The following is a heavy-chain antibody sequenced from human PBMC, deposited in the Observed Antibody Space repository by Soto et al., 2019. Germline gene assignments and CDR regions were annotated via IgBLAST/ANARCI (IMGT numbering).Heavy chain of an antibody. D-gene: IGHD3-16*01. J-gene: IGHJ3*01. CDR3: ARGRAGDYRGGGVLFDF. CDR2: INHSGST. CDR1: GGSFSGYY. V-gene: IGHV4-34*01. Sequence: SETLSLTCAVYGGSFSGYYWSWIRQPPGKGLEWIGEINHSGSTNYNPSLKSRVTISVDTSKNQFSLKLSFVTAADTAVYYCARGRAGDYRGGGVLFDFWAQGTLVP.